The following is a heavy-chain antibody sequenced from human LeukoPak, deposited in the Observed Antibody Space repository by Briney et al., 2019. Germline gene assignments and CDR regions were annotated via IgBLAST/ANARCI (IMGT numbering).Heavy chain of an antibody. V-gene: IGHV1-8*01. CDR3: ARHTTSSGWYL. CDR1: GYTFTSYD. D-gene: IGHD6-19*01. CDR2: MNPNSGNT. J-gene: IGHJ4*02. Sequence: ASVKVSCEASGYTFTSYDINWVRLATGQGLEWMGWMNPNSGNTGYAQKFQGRVTMTRNTSITTAYMELSSLRSEDTAVYYCARHTTSSGWYLWGQGTLVTVSS.